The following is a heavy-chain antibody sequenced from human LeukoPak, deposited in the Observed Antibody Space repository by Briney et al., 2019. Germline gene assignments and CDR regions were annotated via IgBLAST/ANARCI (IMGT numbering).Heavy chain of an antibody. CDR1: GGSFSGYY. CDR3: ARGLYSTYYYDSSGSRFDP. V-gene: IGHV4-34*01. Sequence: SETLSLTCAVYGGSFSGYYWSWIRQPPGKGLEWIGEINHSGSTNYNPSLKSRVTISVDTSKNQFSLKLSSVTAADTAVYYCARGLYSTYYYDSSGSRFDPWGQGTLVTVSS. D-gene: IGHD3-22*01. CDR2: INHSGST. J-gene: IGHJ5*02.